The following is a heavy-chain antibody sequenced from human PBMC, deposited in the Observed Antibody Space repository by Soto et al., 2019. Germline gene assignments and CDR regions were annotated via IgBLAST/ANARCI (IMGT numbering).Heavy chain of an antibody. J-gene: IGHJ6*03. D-gene: IGHD6-25*01. CDR2: MNPNSGNT. Sequence: ASVKVSCKASGYTFTSYDINWVRQATGQGLEWMGWMNPNSGNTGYAQKFQGRVTMTRNTSISTAYMELSSLRSEDTAVYYCARGRRHAAEYYYYYMDVWGKGTTVTVSS. CDR3: ARGRRHAAEYYYYYMDV. V-gene: IGHV1-8*01. CDR1: GYTFTSYD.